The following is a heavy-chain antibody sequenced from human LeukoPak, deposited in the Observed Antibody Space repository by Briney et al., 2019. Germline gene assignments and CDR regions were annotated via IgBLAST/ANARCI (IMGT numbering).Heavy chain of an antibody. J-gene: IGHJ4*02. V-gene: IGHV3-30*02. CDR1: GFAFVSYG. Sequence: GGSLRLSCVASGFAFVSYGMHWVRQAPGKGLGWVAFIRYDGGLQYYADSMKGRFTISRDNSKNTLYLQINSLRPEDTAVYYCAKDRDIDSWGQGTVVTVSS. CDR3: AKDRDIDS. CDR2: IRYDGGLQ.